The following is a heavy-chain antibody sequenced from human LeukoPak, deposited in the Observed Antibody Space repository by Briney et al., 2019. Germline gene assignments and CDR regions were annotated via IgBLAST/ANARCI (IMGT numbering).Heavy chain of an antibody. V-gene: IGHV3-74*01. CDR2: ISNDGTST. J-gene: IGHJ6*02. Sequence: GGSLRLSCAISGLTFSNYWMHWVRQAPGKGLVWVSRISNDGTSTSYADSVKGRFTISRDNAKNTLYLQMNSLRGEDTAVYYCARDKAMVRGVIIRNYYYYGMDVWGQGTTVTVSS. D-gene: IGHD3-10*01. CDR1: GLTFSNYW. CDR3: ARDKAMVRGVIIRNYYYYGMDV.